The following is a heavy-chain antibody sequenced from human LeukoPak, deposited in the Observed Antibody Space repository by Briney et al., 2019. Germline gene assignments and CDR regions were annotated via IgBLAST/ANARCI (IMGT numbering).Heavy chain of an antibody. CDR3: AGQAKERQALVGAIDY. V-gene: IGHV4-39*01. CDR2: IDYSGST. CDR1: GGSISSSSYY. Sequence: SETLSLTCTVSGGSISSSSYYWGCIRQPPGKGLEGIGGIDYSGSTYDNPSINSRINISDNTSNNQFSLKQSSVAAADAADYYCAGQAKERQALVGAIDYWGQGTLVTVSS. D-gene: IGHD1-26*01. J-gene: IGHJ4*02.